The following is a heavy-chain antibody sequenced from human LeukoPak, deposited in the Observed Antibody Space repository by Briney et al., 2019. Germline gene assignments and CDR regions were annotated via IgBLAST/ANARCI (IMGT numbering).Heavy chain of an antibody. V-gene: IGHV4-59*01. CDR3: ARDGVSFESGDYVSGFDY. J-gene: IGHJ4*02. CDR1: GGSISSYY. D-gene: IGHD4-17*01. Sequence: PSETLSLTCTVSGGSISSYYWSWIRQPPGKRLERIGYIYYSGSANYNPSLKSRVTISVDTSKNQFSLKLSSVTAADTAVYYCARDGVSFESGDYVSGFDYWGQGTLVTVSS. CDR2: IYYSGSA.